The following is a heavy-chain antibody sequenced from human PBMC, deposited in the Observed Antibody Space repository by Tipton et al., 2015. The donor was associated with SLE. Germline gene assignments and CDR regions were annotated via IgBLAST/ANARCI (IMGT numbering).Heavy chain of an antibody. D-gene: IGHD2-15*01. CDR3: ASVSGGRIDF. CDR2: IFPGDSDT. CDR1: GYSFTLYW. Sequence: QSGPEVKKPGESLRISCKASGYSFTLYWIGWVRQMPGKGLEWMGMIFPGDSDTRYNPAFQGQVTISADKSISTAYLQWSSLKASDTAMYYCASVSGGRIDFWGQGTLVTVSS. J-gene: IGHJ4*02. V-gene: IGHV5-51*03.